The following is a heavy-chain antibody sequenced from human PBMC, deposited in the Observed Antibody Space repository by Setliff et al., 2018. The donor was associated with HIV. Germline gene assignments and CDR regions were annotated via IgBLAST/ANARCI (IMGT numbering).Heavy chain of an antibody. CDR2: IYNDGSKK. V-gene: IGHV3-33*06. J-gene: IGHJ4*02. CDR3: AKGGLDSVFQSFDY. D-gene: IGHD2-21*01. Sequence: PGGSLRLSCAASGFTFSYYGMYWVRQAPGKGLEWVALIYNDGSKKYYADSVKGRFTISRDDSKNTLYLQMNSLSAEDTALYYCAKGGLDSVFQSFDYWGQGTLVTVS. CDR1: GFTFSYYG.